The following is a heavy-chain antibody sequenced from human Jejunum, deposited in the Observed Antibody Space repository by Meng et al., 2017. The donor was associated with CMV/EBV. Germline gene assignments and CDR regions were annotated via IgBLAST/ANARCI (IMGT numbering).Heavy chain of an antibody. V-gene: IGHV1-8*02. CDR1: YTFTNFD. Sequence: YTFTNFDLNWVRQVPGQGLEWMGRVNPGTGNTLFAQNCQGRFAMTRDTSISTAYMELSSLTSDDTAVYYCVRGRRTSAWYWDWYFDLWGRGTLVTVSS. J-gene: IGHJ2*01. CDR3: VRGRRTSAWYWDWYFDL. D-gene: IGHD6-19*01. CDR2: VNPGTGNT.